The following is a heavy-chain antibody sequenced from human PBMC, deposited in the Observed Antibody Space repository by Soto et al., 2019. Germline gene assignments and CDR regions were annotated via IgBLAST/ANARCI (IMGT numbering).Heavy chain of an antibody. V-gene: IGHV3-30*18. CDR2: ISYDGSNK. D-gene: IGHD6-13*01. CDR1: GFTFSSYG. Sequence: GGSLRLSCAASGFTFSSYGMHWVRQAPGKGLEWVAVISYDGSNKYYADSVKGRFTISRDNSKNTLYLQMNSLRAEDTAVYYCAKDRSRWTFGMDVWGQGTTVTVSS. CDR3: AKDRSRWTFGMDV. J-gene: IGHJ6*02.